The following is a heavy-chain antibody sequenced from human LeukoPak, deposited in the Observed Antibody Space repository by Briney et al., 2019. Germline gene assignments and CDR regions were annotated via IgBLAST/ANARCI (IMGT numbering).Heavy chain of an antibody. Sequence: GGSLRLSCAASGFILDDYGMSWVRQAPGKGLQWVSGIDWNGGYTAYGDSVKGRFTISRDNAKNSLYLQMNSVRAEDTAFYYCARTPTVTLSDPFDYWGQGTLVTVSS. CDR1: GFILDDYG. J-gene: IGHJ4*02. CDR2: IDWNGGYT. D-gene: IGHD4-17*01. CDR3: ARTPTVTLSDPFDY. V-gene: IGHV3-20*04.